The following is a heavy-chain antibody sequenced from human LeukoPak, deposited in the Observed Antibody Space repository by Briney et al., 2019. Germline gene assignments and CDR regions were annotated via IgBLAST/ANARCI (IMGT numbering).Heavy chain of an antibody. CDR1: GFTFSSYA. Sequence: GGSLRLSCAASGFTFSSYAMSWVRQAPGKGPEWVSAISGSGGSTYYADSVKGRFTISRDNSKNTLYLQMNSLRAEDTAVYYCASWMDYYDSSGYHDYWGQGTLVTVSS. V-gene: IGHV3-23*01. CDR2: ISGSGGST. D-gene: IGHD3-22*01. CDR3: ASWMDYYDSSGYHDY. J-gene: IGHJ4*02.